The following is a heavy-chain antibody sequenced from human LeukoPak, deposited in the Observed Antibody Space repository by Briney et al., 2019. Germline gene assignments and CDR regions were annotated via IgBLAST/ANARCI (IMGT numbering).Heavy chain of an antibody. CDR2: IYTSGST. CDR3: ARDGVVTMELDY. V-gene: IGHV4-4*07. Sequence: SETLSLTCTVSGGSISSYYWSWIRQPAGKGLEWIGRIYTSGSTNYNPSLKSRVTISLDTSKNQFSLNLRSVTAADTAVYYCARDGVVTMELDYWGQGTLVTVSS. J-gene: IGHJ4*02. D-gene: IGHD3-3*01. CDR1: GGSISSYY.